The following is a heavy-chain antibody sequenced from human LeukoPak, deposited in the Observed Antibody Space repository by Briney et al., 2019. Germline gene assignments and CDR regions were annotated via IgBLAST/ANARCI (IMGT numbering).Heavy chain of an antibody. Sequence: PGGSLRLSCAASGFTFSSYEMNWVRQAPGKGLEWVSSISSSSSYIYYADSVKGRFTISRDNAKNSLYLQMNSLRAEDTAVYYCAREGDYDYSDAFDIWGQGTMVTVSS. CDR1: GFTFSSYE. J-gene: IGHJ3*02. CDR2: ISSSSSYI. CDR3: AREGDYDYSDAFDI. D-gene: IGHD3-16*01. V-gene: IGHV3-21*01.